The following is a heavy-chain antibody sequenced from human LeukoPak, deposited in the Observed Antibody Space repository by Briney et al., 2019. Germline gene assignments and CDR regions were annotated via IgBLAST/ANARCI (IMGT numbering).Heavy chain of an antibody. Sequence: GGSLRLSCAASGFTFSSSAMHWVRRAPGKGLEWVAVISYDGSNKYYADSVKGRFTISRDISKNTLYLQMNSLRAEDTAVYYCARDLSHSSSWYHPFDYWGQGTLVTVSS. CDR2: ISYDGSNK. V-gene: IGHV3-30-3*01. CDR1: GFTFSSSA. J-gene: IGHJ4*02. D-gene: IGHD6-13*01. CDR3: ARDLSHSSSWYHPFDY.